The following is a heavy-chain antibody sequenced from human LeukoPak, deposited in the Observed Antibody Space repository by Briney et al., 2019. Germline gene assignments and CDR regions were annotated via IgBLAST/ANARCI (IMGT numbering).Heavy chain of an antibody. CDR2: IYDGGSA. J-gene: IGHJ4*02. D-gene: IGHD3-22*01. CDR1: GGSISGHY. Sequence: PSETLSLTCTVSGGSISGHYWSWIRQPPGKGLEWIGYIYDGGSANANPSLKSRVTISIDPSKNQFFLSLSSVTAADTAVYYCARVNDRSGYFYYLDYWGQGTLVTVSS. CDR3: ARVNDRSGYFYYLDY. V-gene: IGHV4-59*11.